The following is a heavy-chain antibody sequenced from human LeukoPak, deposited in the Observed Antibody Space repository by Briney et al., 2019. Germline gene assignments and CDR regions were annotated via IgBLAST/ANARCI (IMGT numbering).Heavy chain of an antibody. CDR3: ARDPHINNYYETNTGLRDF. D-gene: IGHD3-22*01. CDR1: GGSISSSPW. V-gene: IGHV4-4*02. J-gene: IGHJ4*02. Sequence: SGTLSLTCAVSGGSISSSPWCSWVRRPPGKGLEWIGTIYHDGNTDYNPSLKSRVTISVDKSKNQLSLKLTSVTAADTAVYYCARDPHINNYYETNTGLRDFWGQGALVIVSS. CDR2: IYHDGNT.